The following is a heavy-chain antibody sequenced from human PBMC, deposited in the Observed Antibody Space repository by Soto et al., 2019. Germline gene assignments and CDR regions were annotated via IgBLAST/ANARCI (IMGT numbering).Heavy chain of an antibody. CDR1: GFTFSNCA. Sequence: EVQVWESGGDLVQPGGSLRLSCEASGFTFSNCAMSWVRQAPGKGLEWVSGISGTGRSTFYADPVKERFTISRDNSKNTLYLKMTSLRAEDTAVYYCAKGNTSGWYFFDYWGQGTLVTVSS. D-gene: IGHD6-19*01. CDR3: AKGNTSGWYFFDY. J-gene: IGHJ4*02. V-gene: IGHV3-23*01. CDR2: ISGTGRST.